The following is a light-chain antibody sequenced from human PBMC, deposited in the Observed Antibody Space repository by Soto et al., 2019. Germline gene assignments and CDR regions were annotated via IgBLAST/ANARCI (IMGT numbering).Light chain of an antibody. CDR2: EVT. V-gene: IGLV2-14*01. CDR1: SSDVGGYNF. CDR3: SSYTSSNTLI. J-gene: IGLJ2*01. Sequence: QSALTQPASVSGSPGQSITISCTGSSSDVGGYNFVSWYQHHPDKAPRLILYEVTTRPSGVSSRFSGSKSGNTASLTISGLQADDEANYYCSSYTSSNTLIFGGGTKVTVL.